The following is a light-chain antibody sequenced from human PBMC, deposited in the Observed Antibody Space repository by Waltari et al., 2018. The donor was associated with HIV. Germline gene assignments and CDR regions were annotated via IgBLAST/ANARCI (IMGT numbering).Light chain of an antibody. CDR1: QVIQRE. J-gene: IGKJ2*01. CDR2: HAS. CDR3: QQANSFPHT. V-gene: IGKV1-12*01. Sequence: IQMSQSPTSMSPSIGENVTMICWASQVIQRELAWYQQKPGKSPKLVIHHASTLQSGVSPRFSASGSGAAFALAISNLQLEDFATYYCQQANSFPHTFGQGTKL.